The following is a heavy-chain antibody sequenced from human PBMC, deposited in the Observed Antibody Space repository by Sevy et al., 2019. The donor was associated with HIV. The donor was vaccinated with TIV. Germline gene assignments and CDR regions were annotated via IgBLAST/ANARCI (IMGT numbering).Heavy chain of an antibody. CDR3: AKGSKDTGSAFDI. J-gene: IGHJ3*02. Sequence: GGSLRLSCAASGFIFSNYGMHWVRQAPGKGLEWVAVVSYDGSTKSYTGSMRGRFRISRDNSKNTVYLQMSSLRVEDTAVYYCAKGSKDTGSAFDIWGQGTMVTVSS. D-gene: IGHD1-1*01. V-gene: IGHV3-30*18. CDR2: VSYDGSTK. CDR1: GFIFSNYG.